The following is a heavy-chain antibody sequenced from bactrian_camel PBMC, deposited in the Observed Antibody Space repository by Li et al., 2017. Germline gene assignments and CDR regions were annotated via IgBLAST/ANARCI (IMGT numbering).Heavy chain of an antibody. V-gene: IGHV3S6*01. Sequence: VQLVESGGGSVQTGGSLRLSCALSGSLPTTGACMGWFRQAPGKEREGVAAIDSDGIESYTDSVKGRFTISLDRAKKTLYLQMNSLKPEDTAMYYCAANFGPYCSGPYLARRANFEGQGTQVTVS. CDR1: GSLPTTGAC. CDR2: IDSDGIES. J-gene: IGHJ4*01. D-gene: IGHD2*01.